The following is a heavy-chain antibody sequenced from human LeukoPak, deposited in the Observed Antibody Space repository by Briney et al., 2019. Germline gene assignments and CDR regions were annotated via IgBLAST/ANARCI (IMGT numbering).Heavy chain of an antibody. V-gene: IGHV3-30-3*01. CDR3: ARDGRDYYYYYYMDV. CDR2: ISYDGSNK. Sequence: GGSLRLSCAASGFTVSSNYMSWVRQAPGKGLEWVAVISYDGSNKYYADSVKGRFTISRDNSKNTLYLQMNSLRAEDTAVYYCARDGRDYYYYYYMDVWGKGTTVTVSS. CDR1: GFTVSSNY. D-gene: IGHD1-1*01. J-gene: IGHJ6*03.